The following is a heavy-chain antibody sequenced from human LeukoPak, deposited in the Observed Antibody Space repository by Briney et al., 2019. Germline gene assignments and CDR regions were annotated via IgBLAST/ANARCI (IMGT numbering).Heavy chain of an antibody. V-gene: IGHV1-2*02. D-gene: IGHD2-8*01. Sequence: ASVKVSCKASGYTFSGHYMHWVRQAPGQRFEWMGWINPNSGGTNYAEKFKGRVTMSRDTSINTAYMDLTRLRSDDTAIYYCSRGEINGPDFDYWGQGTLDTVSS. J-gene: IGHJ4*02. CDR3: SRGEINGPDFDY. CDR2: INPNSGGT. CDR1: GYTFSGHY.